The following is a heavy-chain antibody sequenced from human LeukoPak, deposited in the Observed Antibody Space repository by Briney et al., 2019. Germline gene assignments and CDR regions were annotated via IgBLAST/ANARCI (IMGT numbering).Heavy chain of an antibody. V-gene: IGHV1-2*02. J-gene: IGHJ3*02. CDR3: AKPDGDYVGQLDAFDI. D-gene: IGHD4-17*01. Sequence: ASVKVSCKASGYTFTDYFLYWVRQAPGEGLEWMGSINPNTGDTNYAQKFQGRVTMTRDTSISTAYMELSSLRSDDTAVFYCAKPDGDYVGQLDAFDIWGQGTMVTVSS. CDR1: GYTFTDYF. CDR2: INPNTGDT.